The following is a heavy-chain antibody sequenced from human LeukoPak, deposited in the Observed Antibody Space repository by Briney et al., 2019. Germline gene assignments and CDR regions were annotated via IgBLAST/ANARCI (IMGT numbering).Heavy chain of an antibody. J-gene: IGHJ4*02. V-gene: IGHV1-3*01. D-gene: IGHD2-2*01. CDR2: INAGNGNT. CDR3: AILIVVVPAARGDFDY. Sequence: GASVKVSCKASGYTFTSYAMHWVRQAPGQRLEWMGWINAGNGNTKYSQKFQGRVTITRDTSASTAYMELSSLRSEDTAVYYCAILIVVVPAARGDFDYWGQGTLVTVPS. CDR1: GYTFTSYA.